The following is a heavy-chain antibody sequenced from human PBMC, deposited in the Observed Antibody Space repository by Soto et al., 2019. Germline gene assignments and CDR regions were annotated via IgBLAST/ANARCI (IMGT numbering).Heavy chain of an antibody. Sequence: SETLSLTCTVSGGSISSYYGSWIRQPPGKGLEWIGYIYYSGSTNYNPSLKSRVTISVDTSKNQFSLKLSSVTAADTAVYYCARAGGYGYGYGPKSYYYYYYMDVWGKGTTVTVSS. V-gene: IGHV4-59*01. CDR2: IYYSGST. J-gene: IGHJ6*03. CDR1: GGSISSYY. D-gene: IGHD5-18*01. CDR3: ARAGGYGYGYGPKSYYYYYYMDV.